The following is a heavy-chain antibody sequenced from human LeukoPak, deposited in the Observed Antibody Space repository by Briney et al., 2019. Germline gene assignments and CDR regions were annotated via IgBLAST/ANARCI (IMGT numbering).Heavy chain of an antibody. D-gene: IGHD3-9*01. Sequence: GGSLRLSCAASGFTFSSYGMHWVRQAPGKGLEWVAVISYDGSNKYYADSVKGRFTISRDNSKNTLYLQMNSLRAEDTAVYYCAKAEYYDILTGYEYFDYWGQGTLVTVSS. J-gene: IGHJ4*02. CDR3: AKAEYYDILTGYEYFDY. V-gene: IGHV3-30*18. CDR1: GFTFSSYG. CDR2: ISYDGSNK.